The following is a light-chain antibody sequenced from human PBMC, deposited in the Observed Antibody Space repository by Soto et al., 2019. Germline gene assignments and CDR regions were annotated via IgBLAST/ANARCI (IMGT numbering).Light chain of an antibody. Sequence: EIVLTQSPATLSLSPGERATLSCRASQSVSSYLAWYQHKPGQAPRLLIYDASNRATGIPARFSGSGSGTDINLTISSLEPEDFAVYYCQQRSNWPPWTFGQGTKVEIK. CDR2: DAS. V-gene: IGKV3-11*01. CDR3: QQRSNWPPWT. CDR1: QSVSSY. J-gene: IGKJ1*01.